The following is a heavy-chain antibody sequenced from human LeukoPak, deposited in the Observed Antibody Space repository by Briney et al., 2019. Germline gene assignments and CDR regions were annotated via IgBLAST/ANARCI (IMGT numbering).Heavy chain of an antibody. CDR2: ISTSGGST. CDR3: AKGAGIQLWPSFDY. J-gene: IGHJ4*02. D-gene: IGHD5-18*01. V-gene: IGHV3-23*01. Sequence: PGGSLRPSRTASGFTFSSYAMNWVRQAPGKGLEWVSTISTSGGSTYYADSVKGRFTISRDNSKNTLYLQVNSLRAEDTAIYYCAKGAGIQLWPSFDYWGQGTLVTVSS. CDR1: GFTFSSYA.